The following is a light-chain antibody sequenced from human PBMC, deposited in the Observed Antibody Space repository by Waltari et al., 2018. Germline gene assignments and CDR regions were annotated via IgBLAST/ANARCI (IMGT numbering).Light chain of an antibody. Sequence: EIMFTQTLGTLSLSPRERANLSCRTSQSIGSSLAWYQQKPGQAPRLLIYGASSRVTEIPDRFSGSGSGTDFSLTINRLEPEDSALYYCQHYVRLPVTFGQGTKVEIK. J-gene: IGKJ1*01. CDR1: QSIGSS. V-gene: IGKV3-20*01. CDR3: QHYVRLPVT. CDR2: GAS.